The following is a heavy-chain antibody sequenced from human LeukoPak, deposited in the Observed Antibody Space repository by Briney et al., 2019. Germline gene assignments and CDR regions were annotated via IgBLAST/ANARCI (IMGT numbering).Heavy chain of an antibody. J-gene: IGHJ4*02. CDR2: IQYDGSDR. Sequence: GGSLRLSCAASGFTFTSYGMHWVRQAPGKGLEWVAFIQYDGSDRYDADSVKGRFTISRDNSKNTLYLQMNSLRPEDTAVYYCAKDVGYRNNWNYGDYWGQGTLVTVSS. V-gene: IGHV3-30*02. CDR1: GFTFTSYG. D-gene: IGHD1-20*01. CDR3: AKDVGYRNNWNYGDY.